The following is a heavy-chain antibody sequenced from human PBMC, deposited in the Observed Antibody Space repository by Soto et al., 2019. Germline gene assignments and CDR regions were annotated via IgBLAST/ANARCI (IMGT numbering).Heavy chain of an antibody. Sequence: ASVKVSCKASGYTFTSYYMHWVRQAPGQGLEWMGRISAYNGNTNYAQKLQGRVTMTTDTSTSTAYMELRSLKSDDTAVYYFARDYYGSGRLNAHNWFDPWGQGTLVTVSS. CDR3: ARDYYGSGRLNAHNWFDP. V-gene: IGHV1-18*04. CDR2: ISAYNGNT. J-gene: IGHJ5*02. CDR1: GYTFTSYY. D-gene: IGHD3-10*01.